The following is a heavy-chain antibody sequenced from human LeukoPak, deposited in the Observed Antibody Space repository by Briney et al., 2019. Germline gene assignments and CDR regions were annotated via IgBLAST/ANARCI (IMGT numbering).Heavy chain of an antibody. CDR3: AKAGYSYGH. V-gene: IGHV3-23*01. D-gene: IGHD5-18*01. CDR1: GFTFSSYA. CDR2: ISGSGDST. J-gene: IGHJ4*02. Sequence: QPGGSLRLSCAASGFTFSSYAMSWVRQAPGKGLEWVSSISGSGDSTYYADSVKGRFTISRDNSKNTLYLQMNIRRAEDTAVYYWAKAGYSYGHWGQGTLVTVSS.